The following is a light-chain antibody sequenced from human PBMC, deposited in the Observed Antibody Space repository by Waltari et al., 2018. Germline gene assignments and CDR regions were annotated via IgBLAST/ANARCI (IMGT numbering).Light chain of an antibody. V-gene: IGLV2-8*01. Sequence: QSALTQPPSASGSPGQSVTISCTGTSRDVGGYNYVSWYQQTPGKAPKLMIYEVTKRPSGVPDRFSGSKSGNTASLTVSGLQTEDEADYYCSSYAGGSWVFGGGTKLTVL. CDR1: SRDVGGYNY. CDR3: SSYAGGSWV. J-gene: IGLJ3*02. CDR2: EVT.